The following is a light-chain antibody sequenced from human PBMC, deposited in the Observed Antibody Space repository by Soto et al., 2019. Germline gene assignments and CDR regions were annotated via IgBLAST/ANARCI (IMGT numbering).Light chain of an antibody. Sequence: DIQMTQSPSTLSASIGDRVIITFRASQSISSWLAWYQPKPGKAPNLLIYDASSLESGVPSRFSGSGSGTEFTLTISSLQPDDFATYYCQQYQSSWTFGQGTKVDIK. CDR1: QSISSW. V-gene: IGKV1-5*01. CDR3: QQYQSSWT. CDR2: DAS. J-gene: IGKJ1*01.